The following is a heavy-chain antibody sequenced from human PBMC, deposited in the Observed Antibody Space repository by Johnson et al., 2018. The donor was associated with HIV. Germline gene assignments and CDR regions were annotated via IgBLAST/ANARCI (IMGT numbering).Heavy chain of an antibody. D-gene: IGHD3-22*01. V-gene: IGHV3-64*01. CDR3: TRVVVITQEK. CDR1: GFTFSSYA. Sequence: VQLVESGGGLVQPGGSLRLSCAASGFTFSSYAMHWVRQAPGKGLEYFSAISNNGDSTYYANSVKDRFTISRDNSKNTLYLQMNNLKTEDTALYYCTRVVVITQEKWGQGTMVTVSS. CDR2: ISNNGDST. J-gene: IGHJ3*01.